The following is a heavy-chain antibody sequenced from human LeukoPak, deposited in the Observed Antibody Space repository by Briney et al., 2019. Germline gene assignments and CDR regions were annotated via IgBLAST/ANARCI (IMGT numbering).Heavy chain of an antibody. D-gene: IGHD1-26*01. V-gene: IGHV4-34*01. CDR1: GGSFSGYY. CDR3: ARVQRWELLSAAYYFDY. J-gene: IGHJ4*02. CDR2: IYYSGST. Sequence: SETLSLTCAVYGGSFSGYYWSWIRQPPGKGLEWIGSIYYSGSTYYNPSLKSRVTVSVDTSKNQFSLKLSSVTAADTAVYYCARVQRWELLSAAYYFDYWGQGTLVTVSS.